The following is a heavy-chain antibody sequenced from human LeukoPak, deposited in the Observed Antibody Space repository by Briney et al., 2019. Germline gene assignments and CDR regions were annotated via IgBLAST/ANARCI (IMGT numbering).Heavy chain of an antibody. J-gene: IGHJ4*02. V-gene: IGHV3-33*01. Sequence: GRSLRLSCAASGFTFNEFGVHWVRQAPGQGLEWVALIWYDGSNKYYADSVKGRFAISRDNSKNTVYLQMNSLRVEDTAIYYCARDRPTGSYYSIDYWGQGTLATVSS. CDR1: GFTFNEFG. CDR3: ARDRPTGSYYSIDY. D-gene: IGHD1-26*01. CDR2: IWYDGSNK.